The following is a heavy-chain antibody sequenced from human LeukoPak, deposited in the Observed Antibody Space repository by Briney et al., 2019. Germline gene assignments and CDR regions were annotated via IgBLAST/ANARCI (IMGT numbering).Heavy chain of an antibody. J-gene: IGHJ4*02. V-gene: IGHV3-23*01. D-gene: IGHD3-22*01. CDR3: GAHYYDSSGYYCFDY. CDR1: GFTVSSNY. Sequence: GGSLRLSCAASGFTVSSNYMTWVRQAPGKGLEWVSGVSGSGGTTYYADSVKGRFTISRDNSKNTLYLQMNSLRAEDTAVDYCGAHYYDSSGYYCFDYWGQGSLVTVSS. CDR2: VSGSGGTT.